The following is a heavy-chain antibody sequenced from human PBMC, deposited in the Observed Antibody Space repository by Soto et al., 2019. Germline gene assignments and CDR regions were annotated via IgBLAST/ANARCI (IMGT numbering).Heavy chain of an antibody. CDR1: GFTFGDYA. V-gene: IGHV3-49*03. CDR3: TRDQSYGAHGGYYYYYGLDV. CDR2: IRSKAYGGTT. D-gene: IGHD4-17*01. J-gene: IGHJ6*02. Sequence: PGGSLRLSCIASGFTFGDYAMSWFRQAPGKGLEWVGFIRSKAYGGTTDYAASVKGRFTISRDDSKSIAYLQMNSLKTEDTAVYYCTRDQSYGAHGGYYYYYGLDVWGQGTTVTVSS.